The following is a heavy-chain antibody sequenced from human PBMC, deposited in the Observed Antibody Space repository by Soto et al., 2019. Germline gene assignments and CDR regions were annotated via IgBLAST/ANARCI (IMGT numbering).Heavy chain of an antibody. V-gene: IGHV1-45*02. J-gene: IGHJ4*02. D-gene: IGHD1-26*01. CDR1: GNTFTYRY. CDR3: AGGGAGSGPFTWELPDH. Sequence: QMQLVQSGAEVKKTGSSVTVSCKALGNTFTYRYLHWVRQAPGHALEWMGWITPFSGDVHYAQKFQERVTITGDRSINTAYMQMSSLRSEDTAMYFCAGGGAGSGPFTWELPDHWGQGTLVTVSS. CDR2: ITPFSGDV.